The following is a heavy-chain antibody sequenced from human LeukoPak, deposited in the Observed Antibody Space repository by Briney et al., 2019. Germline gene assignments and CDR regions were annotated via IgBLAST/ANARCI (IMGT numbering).Heavy chain of an antibody. Sequence: ASVKVSCKASGYRFTGYYMHWVRQAPGQGLEWMGWINPNSGVTKFAQKFQGRVIMTRDTSTSTAYMELTRLTSDDTAVYYCARDGDAGSCHVWGQGTRVTVSS. CDR1: GYRFTGYY. V-gene: IGHV1-2*02. J-gene: IGHJ4*02. CDR2: INPNSGVT. D-gene: IGHD2-15*01. CDR3: ARDGDAGSCHV.